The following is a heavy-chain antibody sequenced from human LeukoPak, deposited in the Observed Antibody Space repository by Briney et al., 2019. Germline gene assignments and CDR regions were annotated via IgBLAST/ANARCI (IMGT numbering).Heavy chain of an antibody. J-gene: IGHJ4*02. Sequence: GRSLRLSCAGSGFTFGGYGMHWFRQTPGKGLEWVAVIAYDGSRAFYADSVKGRFTISRDNSKNTMSVQMDDLRAEDTAVYYCTRYNNDHFDYWGQGTLATVSS. D-gene: IGHD1-14*01. CDR1: GFTFGGYG. CDR2: IAYDGSRA. CDR3: TRYNNDHFDY. V-gene: IGHV3-33*01.